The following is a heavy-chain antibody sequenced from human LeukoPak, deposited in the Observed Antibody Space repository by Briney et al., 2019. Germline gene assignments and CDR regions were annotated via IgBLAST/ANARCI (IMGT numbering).Heavy chain of an antibody. D-gene: IGHD3-3*01. V-gene: IGHV4-34*01. J-gene: IGHJ5*02. CDR3: ARGLYDFWSGYYIAWFDP. CDR1: GGSFSGYY. Sequence: SETLSLTCAVYGGSFSGYYWSWIRQPPRKGLEWIGEINHSGSTNYNPSLKSRATISVDTSKNQFSLKLSSVTAADTAVYYCARGLYDFWSGYYIAWFDPWGQGTLVTVSS. CDR2: INHSGST.